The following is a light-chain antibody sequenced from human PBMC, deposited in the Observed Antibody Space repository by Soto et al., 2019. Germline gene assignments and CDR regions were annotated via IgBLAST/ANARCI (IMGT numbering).Light chain of an antibody. J-gene: IGLJ7*01. Sequence: QSVLTQPPSVSGAPGQRVTISCTGSSSNIGAGYDVHWYQQLPGTAPKVIIYGNSNRPSGVPDRFSGSKSGTSASLAITGLQAEDAADYYCQSYVISLSGGVFGGGTLLTVL. CDR3: QSYVISLSGGV. CDR1: SSNIGAGYD. CDR2: GNS. V-gene: IGLV1-40*01.